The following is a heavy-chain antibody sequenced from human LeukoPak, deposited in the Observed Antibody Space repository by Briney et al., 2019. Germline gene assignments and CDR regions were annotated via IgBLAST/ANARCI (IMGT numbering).Heavy chain of an antibody. Sequence: GGSLRLSCAASGFTFGSYAMHWVRQAPGKGLEWVSAISGSGGSTYYADSVKGRFTISRDNSKNTLYLQMNSLRAEDTAVYYCAKTQNCGGDCYFPSDYWGQGTLVTVSS. CDR3: AKTQNCGGDCYFPSDY. J-gene: IGHJ4*02. V-gene: IGHV3-23*01. CDR1: GFTFGSYA. D-gene: IGHD2-21*01. CDR2: ISGSGGST.